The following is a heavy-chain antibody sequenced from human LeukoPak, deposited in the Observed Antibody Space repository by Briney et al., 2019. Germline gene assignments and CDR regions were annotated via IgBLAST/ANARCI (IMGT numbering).Heavy chain of an antibody. Sequence: GGSLRLSCAASGFTFSSYSMNWVRQAQGKWLEWVSSISSSSSYIYYADSVKGRFTISRDNAKNSLYLQMNSLRAEDTAVYYCARAPGYSSGYFDYWGQGTLVTVSS. CDR2: ISSSSSYI. J-gene: IGHJ4*02. V-gene: IGHV3-21*01. D-gene: IGHD6-19*01. CDR3: ARAPGYSSGYFDY. CDR1: GFTFSSYS.